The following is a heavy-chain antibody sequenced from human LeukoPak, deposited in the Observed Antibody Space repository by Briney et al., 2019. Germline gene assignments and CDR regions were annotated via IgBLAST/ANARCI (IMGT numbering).Heavy chain of an antibody. Sequence: GASVKVSCKASGYTFTSYDINWVRQATGQGLEWMGWMNPNSGNTGYAQKFQGRVTMTRNTSISTAYMELSSLRSEDTAVYYCARDGDAYDFWSGYYRSYYGMDVWGQGTTVTVSS. CDR1: GYTFTSYD. CDR3: ARDGDAYDFWSGYYRSYYGMDV. CDR2: MNPNSGNT. J-gene: IGHJ6*02. V-gene: IGHV1-8*01. D-gene: IGHD3-3*01.